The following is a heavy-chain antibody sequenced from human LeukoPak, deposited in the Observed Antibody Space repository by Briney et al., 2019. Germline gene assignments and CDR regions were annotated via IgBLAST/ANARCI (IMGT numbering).Heavy chain of an antibody. CDR1: GGSISSSSYY. J-gene: IGHJ6*03. V-gene: IGHV4-39*01. D-gene: IGHD6-13*01. Sequence: SETLSLTCTVSGGSISSSSYYWGWIRQPPGKGLEWIGSIYYSGSTYYNPSLKSRVTISVDTSKNQFSLKLSSVTAADTAVYYCARTGGSFYFYYCMDVWGKGTTVTVSS. CDR2: IYYSGST. CDR3: ARTGGSFYFYYCMDV.